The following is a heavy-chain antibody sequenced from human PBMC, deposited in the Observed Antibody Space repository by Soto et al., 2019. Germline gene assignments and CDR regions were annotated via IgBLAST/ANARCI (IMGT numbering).Heavy chain of an antibody. J-gene: IGHJ4*01. Sequence: PSETLSLTCTVSGGSISSYDWSRIRQPPGKGLEWIGYIYYSGSTNYNPSLKSRVTISVDTSKNQFSLKLSSVTAADTAVYYCARDRGAAAGDYWGHGTLVTHSS. V-gene: IGHV4-59*01. CDR1: GGSISSYD. D-gene: IGHD6-13*01. CDR3: ARDRGAAAGDY. CDR2: IYYSGST.